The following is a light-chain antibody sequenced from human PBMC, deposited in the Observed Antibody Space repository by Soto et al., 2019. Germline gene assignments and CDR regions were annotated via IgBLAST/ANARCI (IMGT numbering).Light chain of an antibody. V-gene: IGLV2-18*02. Sequence: QSALTQPPSVSGSPGQSVAISCTGTSNEVGNSNGVSWYHQPPGTAPKLMIYDVNNRPSGVPYRFSGSKSGNTASLTISGLQAEDEGDYYCSSYTSSSTYVFGTGTKVTVL. CDR2: DVN. J-gene: IGLJ1*01. CDR3: SSYTSSSTYV. CDR1: SNEVGNSNG.